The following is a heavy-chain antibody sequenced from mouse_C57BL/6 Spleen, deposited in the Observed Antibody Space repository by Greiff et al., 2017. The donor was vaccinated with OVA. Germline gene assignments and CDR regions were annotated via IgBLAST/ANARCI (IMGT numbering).Heavy chain of an antibody. CDR2: INPNNGGT. D-gene: IGHD1-1*01. CDR1: GYTFTDYY. J-gene: IGHJ2*01. Sequence: EVQLQQSGPELVKPGASVKISCKASGYTFTDYYMNWVKQSHGKSLEWIGDINPNNGGTSYNQKFKGKATLTVDKSSSTAYMELRSLTSEDSAVYYCARRDYGSVFDYWGQGTTLTVSS. V-gene: IGHV1-26*01. CDR3: ARRDYGSVFDY.